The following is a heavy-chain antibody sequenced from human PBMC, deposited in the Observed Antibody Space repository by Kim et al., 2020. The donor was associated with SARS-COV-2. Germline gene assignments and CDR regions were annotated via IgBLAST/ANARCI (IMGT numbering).Heavy chain of an antibody. CDR1: GYTFTNFY. J-gene: IGHJ2*01. D-gene: IGHD2-21*02. CDR2: LNPLGVTR. Sequence: ASVKVSCKASGYTFTNFYMHWVRQAPGQVLECVGTLNPLGVTREYPPKLQGRVTVTRDTSTSTVYMELTSLRSEDTAVYYCAREAYCGGTCYTGGRRYFNRWGRGTRVTVSS. CDR3: AREAYCGGTCYTGGRRYFNR. V-gene: IGHV1-46*01.